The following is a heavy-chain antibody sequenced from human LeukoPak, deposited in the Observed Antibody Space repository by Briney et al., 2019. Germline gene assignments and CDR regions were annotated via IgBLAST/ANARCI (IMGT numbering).Heavy chain of an antibody. CDR1: GFTFSSYW. CDR2: IKQDGSGK. CDR3: MTASRSSSWPPPT. J-gene: IGHJ5*02. D-gene: IGHD6-13*01. V-gene: IGHV3-7*01. Sequence: GGSLRLSCAASGFTFSSYWMNWVRQAPGKGLEWVANIKQDGSGKKYVDSVKGRFTISRDNAKNSLYLQMNSLRAEDTAVYYCMTASRSSSWPPPTWGQGTLVTVSS.